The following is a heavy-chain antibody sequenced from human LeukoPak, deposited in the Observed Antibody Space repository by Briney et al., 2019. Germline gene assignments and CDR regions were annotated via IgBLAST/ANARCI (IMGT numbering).Heavy chain of an antibody. CDR2: IYYSGST. CDR3: AREGKRVVGGGFDF. V-gene: IGHV4-39*07. D-gene: IGHD2-15*01. CDR1: GGSISSSNYY. J-gene: IGHJ4*02. Sequence: SETLSLTCTVSGGSISSSNYYWAWLRQSPGKGLEWIGSIYYSGSTYYHPSLKSRVTISADTSQNYFSLNLSSVTAADTAVYYCAREGKRVVGGGFDFWGQGTLVTVSS.